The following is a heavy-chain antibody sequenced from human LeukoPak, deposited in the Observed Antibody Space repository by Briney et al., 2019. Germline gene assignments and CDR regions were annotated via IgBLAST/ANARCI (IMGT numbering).Heavy chain of an antibody. CDR1: GFTFSNYW. CDR2: IKQDGSEK. CDR3: ARDKSAGADTGSSFYY. Sequence: GGSLRLSCAASGFTFSNYWMTWVRQAPGKGLEWVASIKQDGSEKYYVDFVKGRFTVSRDNAKKSLYLQMNNLRAEDTAIYYCARDKSAGADTGSSFYYWGQGVLVTVSS. J-gene: IGHJ4*02. D-gene: IGHD3-10*01. V-gene: IGHV3-7*03.